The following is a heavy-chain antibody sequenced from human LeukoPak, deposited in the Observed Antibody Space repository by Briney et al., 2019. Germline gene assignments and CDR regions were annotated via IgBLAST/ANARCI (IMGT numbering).Heavy chain of an antibody. CDR2: ISSSGSTI. CDR3: ARVSRDGYNLPDY. Sequence: GGSLRLSCAASGFTFSDYYMSWIRQAPGNGLDWVSYISSSGSTIYYADSVKGRFTISRDNAKNSLYLQMDSLRAEDTAVYYCARVSRDGYNLPDYWGQGTLVTVS. CDR1: GFTFSDYY. V-gene: IGHV3-11*01. D-gene: IGHD5-24*01. J-gene: IGHJ4*02.